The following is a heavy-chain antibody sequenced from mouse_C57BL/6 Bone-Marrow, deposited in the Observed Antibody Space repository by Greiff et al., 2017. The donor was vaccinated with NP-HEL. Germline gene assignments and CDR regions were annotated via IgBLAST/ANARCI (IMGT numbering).Heavy chain of an antibody. CDR2: IDPENGDT. D-gene: IGHD1-1*01. V-gene: IGHV14-4*01. CDR3: TTEDYYGLDY. Sequence: EVQLQQSGAELVRPGASVKLSCTASGFNIKDDYMHWVKQRPEQGLEWIGWIDPENGDTEYASKFQGKATITADTSSNPAYLQLSSLTSEDTAVYYCTTEDYYGLDYWGQGTTLTVSS. J-gene: IGHJ2*01. CDR1: GFNIKDDY.